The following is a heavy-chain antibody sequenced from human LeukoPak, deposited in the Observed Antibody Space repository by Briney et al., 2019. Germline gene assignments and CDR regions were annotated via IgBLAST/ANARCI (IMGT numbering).Heavy chain of an antibody. Sequence: ASVKVSCKASGGTFSSYAISWVRQAPGQGLEWMGGIIPIFGTANYAQKFQGRVTITADESTSTAYMELSSLRSEDTAVYYCAREVEAARPGYMDVWGKGTTVTVSS. CDR2: IIPIFGTA. CDR1: GGTFSSYA. D-gene: IGHD6-6*01. V-gene: IGHV1-69*13. CDR3: AREVEAARPGYMDV. J-gene: IGHJ6*03.